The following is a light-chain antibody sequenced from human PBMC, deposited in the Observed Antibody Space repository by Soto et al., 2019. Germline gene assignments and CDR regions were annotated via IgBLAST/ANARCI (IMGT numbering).Light chain of an antibody. CDR1: SSNIGAGYD. J-gene: IGLJ1*01. CDR2: GNS. V-gene: IGLV1-40*01. Sequence: QSVLTQPPSVSGAPGQRVTLSCTGSSSNIGAGYDVHWYQQLPGTAPKLLIYGNSNRPSGVPDRFSGSKSGTSASLAITGLQAEDAADYYCQSYDSSLSVSYVVGTGTKLTVL. CDR3: QSYDSSLSVSYV.